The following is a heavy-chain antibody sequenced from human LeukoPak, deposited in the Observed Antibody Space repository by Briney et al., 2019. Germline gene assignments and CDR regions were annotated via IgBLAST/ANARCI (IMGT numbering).Heavy chain of an antibody. CDR3: ASSGYSPLYYYYGMDV. D-gene: IGHD3-22*01. CDR2: IYYSGST. CDR1: GVSISSYY. Sequence: NPSETLSLTCTVSGVSISSYYWSWIRQPPGKGLEWIGYIYYSGSTNYNPSLKSRVTISVDTSKNQFSLKLSSVTAADTAVYYCASSGYSPLYYYYGMDVWGQGTTVTVSS. V-gene: IGHV4-59*01. J-gene: IGHJ6*02.